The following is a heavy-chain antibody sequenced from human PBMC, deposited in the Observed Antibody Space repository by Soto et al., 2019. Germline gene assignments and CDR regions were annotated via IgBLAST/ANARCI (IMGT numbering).Heavy chain of an antibody. CDR2: ISGNGGST. CDR3: AKGSEFSNSYTLDFDF. CDR1: RFTFSSYA. V-gene: IGHV3-23*01. J-gene: IGHJ4*02. Sequence: PVGSLRLSCAASRFTFSSYAMSWVRQAPGRGLEWVSIISGNGGSTYYAASVKGRFTISRDNTKSTLYLQMDSLTAEDTAVYYCAKGSEFSNSYTLDFDFWGQGALVTVSS. D-gene: IGHD6-6*01.